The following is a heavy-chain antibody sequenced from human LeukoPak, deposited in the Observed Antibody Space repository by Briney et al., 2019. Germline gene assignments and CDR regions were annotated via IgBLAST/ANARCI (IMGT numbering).Heavy chain of an antibody. V-gene: IGHV1-2*02. D-gene: IGHD5-12*01. CDR2: INPNSGGT. Sequence: ASVKVSCKASGYTFTGYYMHWVRQAPGQGLEWMGWINPNSGGTNYAQKFQGRVTMTGDTSISTAYMELSRLRSDDTAVYYCARVDIVATSRDYWGQGTLVTVSS. CDR1: GYTFTGYY. CDR3: ARVDIVATSRDY. J-gene: IGHJ4*02.